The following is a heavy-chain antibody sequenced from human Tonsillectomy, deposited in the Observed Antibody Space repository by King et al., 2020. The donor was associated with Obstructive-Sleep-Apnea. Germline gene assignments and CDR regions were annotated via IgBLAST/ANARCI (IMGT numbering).Heavy chain of an antibody. CDR3: ARATPLPTYSSGWFFDY. Sequence: QLQESGPGLVKPSGTLSLTCAVSGGSISSSNWWSWVRQPPGKGLEWIGEIYHSGSTNYNPSLKSRVTISVDKSKNQFSLKLSSVTAADTAVYYCARATPLPTYSSGWFFDYWGQGTLVTVSS. V-gene: IGHV4-4*02. CDR2: IYHSGST. D-gene: IGHD6-19*01. J-gene: IGHJ4*02. CDR1: GGSISSSNW.